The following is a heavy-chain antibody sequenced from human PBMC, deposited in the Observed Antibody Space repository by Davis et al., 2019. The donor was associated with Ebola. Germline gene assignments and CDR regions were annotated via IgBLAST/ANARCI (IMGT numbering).Heavy chain of an antibody. D-gene: IGHD1-26*01. J-gene: IGHJ4*02. V-gene: IGHV3-30-3*01. CDR3: ARKRGVGIYYHNPYFDY. CDR1: EFTFSNYA. CDR2: VSYDGSKQ. Sequence: PGGSLRLSCAASEFTFSNYAMNWVRQAPGKGLEWVAIVSYDGSKQDYADSVKGRFTVSRDNSKNTLYLQMHSLRSEDTAVYYCARKRGVGIYYHNPYFDYWGQGTLVTVSS.